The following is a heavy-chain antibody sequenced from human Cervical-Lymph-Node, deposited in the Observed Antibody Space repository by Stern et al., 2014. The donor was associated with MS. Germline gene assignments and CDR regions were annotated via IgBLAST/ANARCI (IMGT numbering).Heavy chain of an antibody. D-gene: IGHD4-17*01. CDR3: AKDYGDYKIFDY. J-gene: IGHJ4*02. CDR2: ISRSSSTI. V-gene: IGHV3-48*01. CDR1: GFTFSSYS. Sequence: EVQLLESGGGLIQPGGSLRLSCAASGFTFSSYSMNWVRQAPGKGLEWVSFISRSSSTIYYTDSVKGRFTISRDNAKNSLYLQMSSLRAEDTAVYYCAKDYGDYKIFDYWGQGTLVTVSS.